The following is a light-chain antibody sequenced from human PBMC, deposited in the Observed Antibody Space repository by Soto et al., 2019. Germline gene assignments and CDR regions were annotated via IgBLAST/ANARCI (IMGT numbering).Light chain of an antibody. CDR3: CSYAGSHSWV. CDR1: RSDVGGYNY. V-gene: IGLV2-11*01. CDR2: DVS. J-gene: IGLJ3*02. Sequence: QSALTQPRSVSGSPGQSVTISCTGTRSDVGGYNYVSWYQQHPGKAPKLMIFDVSKWPSGVPDRFSGSKSGNTASLTISGLQAEDEADYYCCSYAGSHSWVFGGGTKLTVL.